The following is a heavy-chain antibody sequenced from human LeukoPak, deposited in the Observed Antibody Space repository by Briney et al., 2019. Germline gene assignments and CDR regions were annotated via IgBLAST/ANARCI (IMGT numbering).Heavy chain of an antibody. J-gene: IGHJ6*03. V-gene: IGHV5-51*01. CDR2: IYPGDSDT. D-gene: IGHD2-2*01. Sequence: GESLKISCKGSGYSFTSYWIGWVRQMPGKGLEWMGIIYPGDSDTRYSPSFQGQVTISADKSISTAYLQWSSLKVSDTAMYYCARLTGYCSSTSCYEPLFYYYYYMDVWGKGTTVTVSS. CDR1: GYSFTSYW. CDR3: ARLTGYCSSTSCYEPLFYYYYYMDV.